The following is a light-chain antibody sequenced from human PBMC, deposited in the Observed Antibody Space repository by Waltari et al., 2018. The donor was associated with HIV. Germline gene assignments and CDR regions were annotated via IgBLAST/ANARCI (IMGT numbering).Light chain of an antibody. Sequence: QPVVTQEPSVTVSPGGTVTLTCGSSTGSVTSGHYPYWFQQKPGQAPRTLIYDTRNKHSWTPARFSGSLLGGKAALTLSGVQPDDEAEYYCLLSYSDAYYVFGTGTRVTVL. CDR2: DTR. CDR1: TGSVTSGHY. J-gene: IGLJ1*01. CDR3: LLSYSDAYYV. V-gene: IGLV7-46*01.